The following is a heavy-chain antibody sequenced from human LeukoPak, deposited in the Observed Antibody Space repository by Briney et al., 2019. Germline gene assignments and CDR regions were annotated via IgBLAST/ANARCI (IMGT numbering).Heavy chain of an antibody. CDR3: ARDGYCSSTSCYGTLGGSN. CDR2: ISVYNGNT. Sequence: ASVKVSCKASGYSFSNYVITWVRQAPGQGLEWMGWISVYNGNTKYAQRFEGRVTMVTDTSTSTAYMELRSLRSDDTAVYYCARDGYCSSTSCYGTLGGSNWGQGTLVTVSS. D-gene: IGHD2-2*03. CDR1: GYSFSNYV. J-gene: IGHJ4*02. V-gene: IGHV1-18*01.